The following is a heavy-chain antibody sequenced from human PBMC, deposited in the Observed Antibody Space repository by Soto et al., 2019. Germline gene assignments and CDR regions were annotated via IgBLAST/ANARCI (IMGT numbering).Heavy chain of an antibody. CDR2: IHPRDSET. D-gene: IGHD3-16*01. J-gene: IGHJ1*01. V-gene: IGHV5-51*01. CDR1: GYSFTNFW. Sequence: PGESLKISCKTSGYSFTNFWIGWVRQMPGKGLEWVGIIHPRDSETTYSPSFQGQVTISVDKSASTAYLQWTSLKASDSAVYYCARRIDYDSSSSGCWGQGTLVTVSS. CDR3: ARRIDYDSSSSGC.